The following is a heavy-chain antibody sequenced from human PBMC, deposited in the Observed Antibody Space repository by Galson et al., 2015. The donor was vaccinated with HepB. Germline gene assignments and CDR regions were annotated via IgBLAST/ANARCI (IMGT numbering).Heavy chain of an antibody. Sequence: SLRLSCAASGFTFSGSAMHWVRQASGKGLEWVGRIRSKANSYATAYAASVKGRFTISRDDSKNTAYLQMNSLKTEDTAVYYCTHGNYDFWSGYAYGMDVWGQGTTVTVSS. J-gene: IGHJ6*02. V-gene: IGHV3-73*01. CDR3: THGNYDFWSGYAYGMDV. D-gene: IGHD3-3*01. CDR1: GFTFSGSA. CDR2: IRSKANSYAT.